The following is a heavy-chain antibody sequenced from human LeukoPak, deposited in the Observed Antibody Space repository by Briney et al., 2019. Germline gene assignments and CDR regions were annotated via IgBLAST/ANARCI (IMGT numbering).Heavy chain of an antibody. D-gene: IGHD1-1*01. CDR1: GFSLSTSGVG. CDR2: IYWNVDK. Sequence: ESGPTLVKPTQTLTLTCTFSGFSLSTSGVGVGWIRQPPGKALEWLALIYWNVDKRYSPSLKSRLTITKDTSKNQVVLTMTNMDPVDTATYYCARAVGKGYWNDFDYWGQGTLVTVSS. V-gene: IGHV2-5*01. J-gene: IGHJ4*02. CDR3: ARAVGKGYWNDFDY.